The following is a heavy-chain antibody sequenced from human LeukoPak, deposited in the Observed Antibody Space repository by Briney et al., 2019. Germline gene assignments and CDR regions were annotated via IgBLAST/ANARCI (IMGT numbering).Heavy chain of an antibody. CDR2: IRYDGSNK. CDR1: GFTFSSYG. V-gene: IGHV3-30*02. J-gene: IGHJ6*02. Sequence: GGSLRLSCAASGFTFSSYGMHWVRQAPGKGLEWVAFIRYDGSNKYYADSVKGRFTISRDNSKNTLYLQMNSLRAEDTAVYYCAKDPMDSSGWYEDYYYYYGMDVWGQGTTVTVSS. D-gene: IGHD6-19*01. CDR3: AKDPMDSSGWYEDYYYYYGMDV.